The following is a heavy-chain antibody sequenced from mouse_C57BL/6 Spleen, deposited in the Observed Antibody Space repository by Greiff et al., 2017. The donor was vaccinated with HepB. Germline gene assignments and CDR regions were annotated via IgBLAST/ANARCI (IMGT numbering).Heavy chain of an antibody. J-gene: IGHJ1*03. D-gene: IGHD1-1*01. CDR1: GYTFTNYW. Sequence: VQGVESGAELVRPGTSVKMSCKASGYTFTNYWIGWAKQRPGHGLEWIGDIYPGGGYTNYNEKFKGKATLTADKSSSTAYMQFSSLTSEDSAIYYCARSLYYGSSYRYFDVWGTGTTVTVSS. CDR2: IYPGGGYT. V-gene: IGHV1-63*01. CDR3: ARSLYYGSSYRYFDV.